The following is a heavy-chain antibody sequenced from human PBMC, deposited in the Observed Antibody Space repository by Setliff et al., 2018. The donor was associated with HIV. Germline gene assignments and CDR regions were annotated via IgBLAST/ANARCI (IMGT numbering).Heavy chain of an antibody. Sequence: TLCLTCTVSGGSISSGSYYWSWIRQPAGKGLEWIGHIYTSGSTNYNPSLKSRVTISVDTSKNQFSLKLSSVTAADTAVYYCARVPPDCSGGSCYSKHYVDYWGQGTLVTVSS. D-gene: IGHD2-15*01. CDR2: IYTSGST. CDR1: GGSISSGSYY. V-gene: IGHV4-61*09. CDR3: ARVPPDCSGGSCYSKHYVDY. J-gene: IGHJ4*02.